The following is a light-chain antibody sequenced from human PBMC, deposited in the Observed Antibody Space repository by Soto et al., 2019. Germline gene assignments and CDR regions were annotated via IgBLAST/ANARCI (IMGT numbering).Light chain of an antibody. J-gene: IGKJ1*01. Sequence: DTQMTQSPSSLSASVGDRVTITCRASQNIYSSLNWYQQKPGKVPKVLIYAASNLQSGVPSRFSGSGSGTDFTLTIGSLQPEDFATYYSQQSFTTPRTFGQGTKVEI. CDR1: QNIYSS. V-gene: IGKV1-39*01. CDR2: AAS. CDR3: QQSFTTPRT.